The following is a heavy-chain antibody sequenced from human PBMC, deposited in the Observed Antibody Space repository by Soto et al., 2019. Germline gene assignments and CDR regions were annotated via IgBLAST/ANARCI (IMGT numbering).Heavy chain of an antibody. D-gene: IGHD4-17*01. CDR1: GFTFTNAW. CDR3: TTARGTYGAEYFQH. J-gene: IGHJ1*01. CDR2: IKSKTDGGTT. V-gene: IGHV3-15*01. Sequence: EVQLVESGGGLVKPGGSLRLSCAASGFTFTNAWMSWVRQAPGKGLEWVGRIKSKTDGGTTDYAAPVKGRFTISRDDSKNTLYLHMNSLKTEDTAVYYCTTARGTYGAEYFQHWGQGTLVTVSS.